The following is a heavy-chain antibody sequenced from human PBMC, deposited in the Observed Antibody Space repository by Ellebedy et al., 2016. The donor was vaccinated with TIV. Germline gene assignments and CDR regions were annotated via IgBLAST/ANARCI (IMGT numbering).Heavy chain of an antibody. CDR1: GFTVSSNY. D-gene: IGHD2-8*02. J-gene: IGHJ1*01. V-gene: IGHV3-53*01. CDR2: QHSTDIP. Sequence: GGSLRLSCVASGFTVSSNYMFWVRQAPGKGLEWVALQHSTDIPYYADSVRVRFTVSRDDSQNKLFLQMNNLRGDDTAVYYCARTDCSGRSCYSFFNHWGQGTLVTVSS. CDR3: ARTDCSGRSCYSFFNH.